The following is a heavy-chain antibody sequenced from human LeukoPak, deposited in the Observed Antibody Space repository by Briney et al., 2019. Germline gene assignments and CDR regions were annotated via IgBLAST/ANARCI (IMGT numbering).Heavy chain of an antibody. V-gene: IGHV4-30-2*01. CDR3: ARHYYDSRWFDP. D-gene: IGHD3-22*01. CDR2: IYHSGST. CDR1: GGSISSGGYS. J-gene: IGHJ5*02. Sequence: SQTLSLTCAVSGGSISSGGYSWSWIRQPPGKGLEWIGYIYHSGSTYYNSSLKSRVTISVDRSKNQFSLKLSSVTAADTAVYYCARHYYDSRWFDPWGQGTLVTVSS.